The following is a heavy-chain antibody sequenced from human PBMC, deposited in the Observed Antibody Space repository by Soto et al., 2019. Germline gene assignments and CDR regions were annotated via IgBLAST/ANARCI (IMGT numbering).Heavy chain of an antibody. V-gene: IGHV1-69*18. CDR2: SIPLFRTA. CDR1: GGTFSSYS. CDR3: ARGGQHRKCSYYFDMDV. D-gene: IGHD3-10*02. Sequence: QVQLVQSGAEVKKPGSSVKVSCKASGGTFSSYSISWVRQAPGQGLEWMGRSIPLFRTANYAQKFQGRVTITADESTSTVYMELSSMRSEDTAVYYCARGGQHRKCSYYFDMDVWGQGTTVTVSS. J-gene: IGHJ6*01.